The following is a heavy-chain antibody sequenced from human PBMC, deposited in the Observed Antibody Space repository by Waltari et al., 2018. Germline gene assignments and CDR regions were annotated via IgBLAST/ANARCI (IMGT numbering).Heavy chain of an antibody. Sequence: EVQLVESGGGLVKPGGSLRLSCAASGFTFSSYSMNWVRQAPGKGLEWVSSISSSSSYIYYADSVKGRFTISRDNAKNSLYLQMNSLRAEDTAVYYCARDQVSYYYMDVWGKGTTVTVSS. CDR2: ISSSSSYI. CDR1: GFTFSSYS. V-gene: IGHV3-21*01. D-gene: IGHD1-20*01. CDR3: ARDQVSYYYMDV. J-gene: IGHJ6*03.